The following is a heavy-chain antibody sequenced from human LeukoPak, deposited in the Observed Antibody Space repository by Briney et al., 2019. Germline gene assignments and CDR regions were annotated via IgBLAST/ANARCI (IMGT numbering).Heavy chain of an antibody. V-gene: IGHV1-8*01. J-gene: IGHJ4*02. CDR3: ARETPGVMGTWGWLQYPGY. Sequence: EASVKVSCKASGYTFTSYDINWVRQATGQGLEWMGWMNPNSGNTGHAQKFQGRVTMTRNTSITTAYMELSSLRSEDTAVYNCARETPGVMGTWGWLQYPGYWGQGTLVTVSS. CDR1: GYTFTSYD. D-gene: IGHD5-24*01. CDR2: MNPNSGNT.